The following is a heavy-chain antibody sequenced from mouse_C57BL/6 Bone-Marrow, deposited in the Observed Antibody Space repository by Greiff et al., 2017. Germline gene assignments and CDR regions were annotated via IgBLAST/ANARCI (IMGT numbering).Heavy chain of an antibody. J-gene: IGHJ3*01. CDR2: IHPNSGST. CDR3: ARGSLFAY. Sequence: QVQLQQPGAELVKPGASVKLSCKASGYTFTSYWMHWVKQRPGHGLEWIGMIHPNSGSTNYYEQFKSKATLTVDKSSSTAYMQLSSLTSEDSAVYYCARGSLFAYWGQGTLVTVSA. CDR1: GYTFTSYW. V-gene: IGHV1-64*01.